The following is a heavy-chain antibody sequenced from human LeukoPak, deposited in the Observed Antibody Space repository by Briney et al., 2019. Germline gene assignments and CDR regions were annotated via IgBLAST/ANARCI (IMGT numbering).Heavy chain of an antibody. V-gene: IGHV4-34*01. Sequence: SETLSLTCTVAGGSISSYYWSWIRQPPGRGLEWIGEINHSGSTNYNPSLKSRVTISVDTSKNQFSLKLSSVTAADTAVYYCARGGYCSSTSCYKNWFDPWGQGTLATVSS. CDR2: INHSGST. CDR1: GGSISSYY. D-gene: IGHD2-2*02. CDR3: ARGGYCSSTSCYKNWFDP. J-gene: IGHJ5*02.